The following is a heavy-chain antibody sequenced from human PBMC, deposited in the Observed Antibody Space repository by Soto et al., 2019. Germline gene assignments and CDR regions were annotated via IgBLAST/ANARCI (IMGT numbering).Heavy chain of an antibody. J-gene: IGHJ5*02. V-gene: IGHV1-18*01. Sequence: QVQLVQSGGEVKKPGASVKVSCKASGYTFTSYGITWVRQAPGQGLEYLGWISTYNGNTDLAQKVQNRVTLTTDTSTSTAYMELRSLRPDDKAVYYCARAKVLITPNWFDPWGQGTLVTVSS. CDR1: GYTFTSYG. D-gene: IGHD3-16*01. CDR2: ISTYNGNT. CDR3: ARAKVLITPNWFDP.